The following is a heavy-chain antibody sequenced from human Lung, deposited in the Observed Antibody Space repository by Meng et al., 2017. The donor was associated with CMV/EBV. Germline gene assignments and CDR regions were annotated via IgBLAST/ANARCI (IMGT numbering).Heavy chain of an antibody. D-gene: IGHD6-13*01. CDR1: EFTFSNFA. CDR2: ITASGGST. Sequence: GRSLRLXCAAAEFTFSNFAMSWVRQAPGKWLEWVSPITASGGSTYYADSVQGPFTISRDNSRNPLYLQMNRLRAEDTAVYYCGKVDSGSWYRGFFDYWGQGTLVTVSS. CDR3: GKVDSGSWYRGFFDY. J-gene: IGHJ4*02. V-gene: IGHV3-23*01.